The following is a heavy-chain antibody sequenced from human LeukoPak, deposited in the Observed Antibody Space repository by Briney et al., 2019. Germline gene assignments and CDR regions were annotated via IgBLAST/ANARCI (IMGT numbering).Heavy chain of an antibody. V-gene: IGHV3-21*01. D-gene: IGHD3-9*01. CDR1: GFTFSSYS. CDR2: ISSSSSYI. CDR3: AKDILPTYYRYYFDY. J-gene: IGHJ4*02. Sequence: GSLRLSCAASGFTFSSYSMNWVRQAPGKGLEWVSSISSSSSYIYYADSVKGRFTISRDNAKNSLYLQMNSLRAEDTAVYYCAKDILPTYYRYYFDYWGQGTLVTVSS.